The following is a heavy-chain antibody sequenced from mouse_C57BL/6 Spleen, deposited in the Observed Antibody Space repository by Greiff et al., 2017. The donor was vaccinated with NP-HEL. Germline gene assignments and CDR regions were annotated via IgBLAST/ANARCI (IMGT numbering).Heavy chain of an antibody. D-gene: IGHD2-9*01. CDR2: IYPGNSDT. CDR1: GYTFTSYW. Sequence: EVKLVESGTVLARPGASVKMSCKTSGYTFTSYWMHWVKQRPGQGLEWIGAIYPGNSDTSYNQKFKGKAKLTAVTSASTAYMELSSLTNEDSAVYYCTRSYYGYDEGFAYWGQGTLVTVSA. CDR3: TRSYYGYDEGFAY. V-gene: IGHV1-5*01. J-gene: IGHJ3*01.